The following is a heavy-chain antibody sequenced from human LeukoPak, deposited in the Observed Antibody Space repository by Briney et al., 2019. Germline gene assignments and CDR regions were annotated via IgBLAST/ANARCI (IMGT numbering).Heavy chain of an antibody. Sequence: PSETLSLTCAVYGGSFSGYYWSWIRQPPGKGLEWIGEINHSGSTNYNPSLKSRVTISVDTSKNQFSLKLSSVTAADTAVYYCARQYSSSWIDCWGQGTLVTVSS. D-gene: IGHD6-13*01. J-gene: IGHJ4*02. CDR3: ARQYSSSWIDC. V-gene: IGHV4-34*01. CDR2: INHSGST. CDR1: GGSFSGYY.